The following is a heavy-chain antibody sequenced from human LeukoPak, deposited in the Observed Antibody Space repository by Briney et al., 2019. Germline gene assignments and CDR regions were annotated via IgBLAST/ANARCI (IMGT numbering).Heavy chain of an antibody. D-gene: IGHD3-10*01. CDR2: LYGSGST. CDR3: ARLHGDYASGTPPFDH. J-gene: IGHJ4*02. V-gene: IGHV4-31*03. CDR1: GVSVTHHFYF. Sequence: SETLSLICTVSGVSVTHHFYFWGWIRQFPGKGLEWIGYLYGSGSTYLNPSLESRVSMSLDTSQNQFSLSLRSVTAADTALYYCARLHGDYASGTPPFDHWGQGALVTVSS.